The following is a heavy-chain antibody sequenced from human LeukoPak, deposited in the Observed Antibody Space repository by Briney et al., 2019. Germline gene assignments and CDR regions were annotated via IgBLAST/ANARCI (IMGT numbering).Heavy chain of an antibody. CDR3: AREGGGTMIVDN. J-gene: IGHJ4*02. CDR1: GCTSTSYY. CDR2: INPSGGST. V-gene: IGHV1-46*01. D-gene: IGHD3-22*01. Sequence: ASVKVSCKASGCTSTSYYMHWVRQAPGQGLEWMGIINPSGGSTSYAQKFQGRVTMTRDTSTSTVYMELSSLRSEDTAVYYCAREGGGTMIVDNWGQGTLVTVSS.